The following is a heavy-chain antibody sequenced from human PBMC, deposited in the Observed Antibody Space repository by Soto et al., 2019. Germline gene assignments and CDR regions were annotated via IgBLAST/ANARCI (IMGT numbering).Heavy chain of an antibody. CDR1: GGSISSSSYY. J-gene: IGHJ4*02. D-gene: IGHD6-19*01. CDR2: IYYSGST. CDR3: ASRRDARGRYQNVAGQTSPFYVY. Sequence: SETLSLTCTVSGGSISSSSYYWGWIRQPPGKGLEWIGSIYYSGSTYYNPSLKSRVTISVDTSKNQFSLKLSSVTAADTAVYYCASRRDARGRYQNVAGQTSPFYVYWGQGTLVTVSS. V-gene: IGHV4-39*01.